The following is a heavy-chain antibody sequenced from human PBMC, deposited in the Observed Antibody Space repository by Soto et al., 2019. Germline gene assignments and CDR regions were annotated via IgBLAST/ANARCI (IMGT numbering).Heavy chain of an antibody. CDR3: ARQIYDSDTGPNFQYYFDS. J-gene: IGHJ4*02. V-gene: IGHV5-10-1*01. Sequence: GESLKISCKGSGYSFAGYWITWVRQKPGKGFEWMGRIDPSDSQTYYSPSFRGRVTISATKSITTVFLQWSSLRASDTAMYYCARQIYDSDTGPNFQYYFDSWGQGTPVTVSS. D-gene: IGHD3-22*01. CDR2: IDPSDSQT. CDR1: GYSFAGYW.